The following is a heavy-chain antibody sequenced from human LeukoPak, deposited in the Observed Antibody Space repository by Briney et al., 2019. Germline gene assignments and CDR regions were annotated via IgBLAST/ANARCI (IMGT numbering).Heavy chain of an antibody. CDR3: AKDRAYDSSGYYRLGY. CDR1: GDSISSSNW. J-gene: IGHJ4*02. Sequence: PSETLSLTCVVSGDSISSSNWWSWVRQPPGKGLEWIGEIFHSGATNYNPSLKSRVTILVDKSKNQFSLKLSSVTAADTAVYYCAKDRAYDSSGYYRLGYWGQGTLVTVSS. CDR2: IFHSGAT. V-gene: IGHV4-4*02. D-gene: IGHD3-22*01.